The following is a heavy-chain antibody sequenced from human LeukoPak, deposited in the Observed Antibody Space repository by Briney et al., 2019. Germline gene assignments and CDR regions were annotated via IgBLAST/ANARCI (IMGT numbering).Heavy chain of an antibody. CDR2: IKQDGSEK. CDR3: ARRHHFGFLDS. CDR1: GVMFPSYW. D-gene: IGHD3-10*01. Sequence: GGSLRLSCAASGVMFPSYWMTWVRQAPGRGLEWVANIKQDGSEKYYVDSVKGRFTISRDNAKNSVYLQMNSLRAEDTAVYYCARRHHFGFLDSWGQGTLVTVSS. V-gene: IGHV3-7*04. J-gene: IGHJ4*02.